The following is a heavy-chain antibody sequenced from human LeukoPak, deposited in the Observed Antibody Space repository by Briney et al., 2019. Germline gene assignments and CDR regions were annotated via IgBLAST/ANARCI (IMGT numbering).Heavy chain of an antibody. CDR2: IDQDGSDK. D-gene: IGHD3-16*01. J-gene: IGHJ1*01. CDR3: AEGFGLDH. CDR1: GFTFLNDW. Sequence: GGSLRLSCVASGFTFLNDWMSWVRQAPGKGLEWVANIDQDGSDKNYVVSVGGRFTISRDNAKNSVYLQMNSLRVEDTAVYYCAEGFGLDHWGQGTLVTVSS. V-gene: IGHV3-7*03.